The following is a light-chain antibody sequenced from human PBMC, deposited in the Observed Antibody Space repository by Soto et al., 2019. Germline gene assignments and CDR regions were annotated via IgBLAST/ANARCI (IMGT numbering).Light chain of an antibody. Sequence: EIVKTQSPHSLALSLGDRTTFNXNSSQTVLYSPNIKTYLGWYQQKPAQAPKVLSHSSSTRTPGGPHRFSCSGSATAFTPPISNLQAEDVAVYYCQQYYSSLQTFGQGTKVDIK. CDR2: SSS. CDR1: QTVLYSPNIKTY. V-gene: IGKV4-1*01. CDR3: QQYYSSLQT. J-gene: IGKJ1*01.